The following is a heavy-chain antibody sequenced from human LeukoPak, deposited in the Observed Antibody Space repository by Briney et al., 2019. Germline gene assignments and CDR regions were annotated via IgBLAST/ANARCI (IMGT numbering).Heavy chain of an antibody. Sequence: GGSLRLSCAASGFTFTSYWMNWVRQAPGKGLEWVANIKPDGSEKYYVDSVKGRFTISRDNAKNSLYLQMNSLRAEDTAVYYCARKWFGMDVGGKGTTVTVSS. CDR3: ARKWFGMDV. CDR2: IKPDGSEK. J-gene: IGHJ6*04. CDR1: GFTFTSYW. D-gene: IGHD3-22*01. V-gene: IGHV3-7*01.